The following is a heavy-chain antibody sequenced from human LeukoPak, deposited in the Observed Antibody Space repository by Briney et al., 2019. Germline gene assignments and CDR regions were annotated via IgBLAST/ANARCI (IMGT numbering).Heavy chain of an antibody. V-gene: IGHV3-23*01. CDR3: AKDRSSSTSCSNY. J-gene: IGHJ4*02. CDR2: VTGSSSNT. Sequence: GGSLRLSCAASGFNFSNYAMTWVRQAPGKGLEWVSGVTGSSSNTYYADSVKGRFTISRDNSKNMLYLEMNSLRVEDTAIYYCAKDRSSSTSCSNYWGRGTLVTVSS. CDR1: GFNFSNYA. D-gene: IGHD2-2*01.